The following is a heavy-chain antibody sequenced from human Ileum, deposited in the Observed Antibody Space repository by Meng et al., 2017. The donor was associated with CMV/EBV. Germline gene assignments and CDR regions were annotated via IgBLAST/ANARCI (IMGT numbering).Heavy chain of an antibody. CDR2: ITTTSSAT. Sequence: GESLKISCAASGFIFSSFGMNWVRQAPGKGLQWVSYITTTSSATLYADSVMGRFTISRDNAKNSLYLQMNSLTDEDTAVYFRVGDCSATSCLGYWGQGTLVTVSS. CDR1: GFIFSSFG. V-gene: IGHV3-48*02. D-gene: IGHD2-2*01. J-gene: IGHJ4*02. CDR3: VGDCSATSCLGY.